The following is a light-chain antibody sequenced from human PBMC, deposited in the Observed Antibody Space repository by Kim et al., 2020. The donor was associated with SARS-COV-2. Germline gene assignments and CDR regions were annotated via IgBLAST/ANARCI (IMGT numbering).Light chain of an antibody. CDR1: QSVDNY. V-gene: IGKV3-11*01. Sequence: PGERITLACRASQSVDNYLVWYHQKPGQAPRLLTHDASNRATGIPARFSGSGSGTDFTLTISSLEPEDFAVYYCQQRGNWPLTFGGGTKVDIK. J-gene: IGKJ4*01. CDR2: DAS. CDR3: QQRGNWPLT.